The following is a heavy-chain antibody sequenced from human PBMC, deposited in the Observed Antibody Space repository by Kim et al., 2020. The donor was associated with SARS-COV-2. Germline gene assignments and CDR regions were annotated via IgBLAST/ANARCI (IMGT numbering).Heavy chain of an antibody. CDR2: IRSKANSYAT. D-gene: IGHD3-10*01. CDR3: ARLGFGQLLDY. V-gene: IGHV3-73*01. Sequence: GGSLRLSCAGSGFAFSGSAMHWVRQASGKGLEWVGRIRSKANSYATAYAVSVKGRSTISRDEPKNTAFLQMNSLKTEDTAVHYCARLGFGQLLDYWGQGT. J-gene: IGHJ4*02. CDR1: GFAFSGSA.